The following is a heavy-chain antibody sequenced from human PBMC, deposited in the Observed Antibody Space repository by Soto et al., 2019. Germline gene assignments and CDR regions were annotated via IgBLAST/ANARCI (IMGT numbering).Heavy chain of an antibody. Sequence: QVQLVESGGGVVQPGRSLRLSCTTSGFTFSNYGMHWVRQAPGKGLEWVADIWYDGSNKHYEDSVRGRVTISRDSSKNPLFLQMDSLRVEYTAVYYCARRAESGGYFGYWGQGALVTVSS. V-gene: IGHV3-33*01. D-gene: IGHD3-10*01. CDR2: IWYDGSNK. CDR3: ARRAESGGYFGY. J-gene: IGHJ4*02. CDR1: GFTFSNYG.